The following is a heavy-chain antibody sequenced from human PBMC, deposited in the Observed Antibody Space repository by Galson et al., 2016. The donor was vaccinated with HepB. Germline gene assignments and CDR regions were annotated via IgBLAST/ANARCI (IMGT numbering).Heavy chain of an antibody. Sequence: SMRLSCAASGFTFSSYAIHWVRKAPGPGLEYLSEITGNGGITYYAYSVKGRFNISRDNSRNTLYLQMSSLTTEDTAVYYCVKDQGGTWGAFDIWGQGTRVTVSS. CDR1: GFTFSSYA. V-gene: IGHV3-64D*06. J-gene: IGHJ3*02. CDR3: VKDQGGTWGAFDI. D-gene: IGHD3-16*01. CDR2: ITGNGGIT.